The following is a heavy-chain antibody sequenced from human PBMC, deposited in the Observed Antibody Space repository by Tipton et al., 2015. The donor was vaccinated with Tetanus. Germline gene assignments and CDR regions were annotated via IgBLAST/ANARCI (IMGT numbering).Heavy chain of an antibody. V-gene: IGHV4-39*01. CDR3: ARHISIRARQFDP. CDR2: IFYRGST. J-gene: IGHJ5*02. D-gene: IGHD5-24*01. Sequence: LSLTCTVSGGSISSSNYHWGWIRQPPGKGLEWIGSIFYRGSTYYNPALKSRVTISVDTSKNQFSLKLSSVTAADTAVFYCARHISIRARQFDPWGQGTLVTVSS. CDR1: GGSISSSNYH.